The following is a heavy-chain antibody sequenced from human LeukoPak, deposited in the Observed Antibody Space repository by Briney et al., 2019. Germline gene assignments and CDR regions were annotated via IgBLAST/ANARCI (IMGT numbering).Heavy chain of an antibody. V-gene: IGHV6-1*01. CDR1: GDSVSSDTVA. D-gene: IGHD2/OR15-2a*01. CDR3: ARGQNFAFDV. CDR2: TFYRSKWYN. Sequence: SQTLSLTCDISGDSVSSDTVAWNWIRQSPSRGLEWLGRTFYRSKWYNDYTLSEKSRITVNPDTSKNQFSLQLTSVTPEDTAVYYCARGQNFAFDVWGQGTTVIVSS. J-gene: IGHJ3*01.